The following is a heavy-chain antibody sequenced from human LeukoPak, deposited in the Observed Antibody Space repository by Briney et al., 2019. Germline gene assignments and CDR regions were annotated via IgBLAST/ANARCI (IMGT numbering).Heavy chain of an antibody. V-gene: IGHV4-59*12. Sequence: SETLSLTCTVSGGSIGTYSWNWIRQPPGKGLEWIGYIYYSGTTNYNPSLKSRVTISVDTSKNQFSLKLSSVTAADTAVYYCARAFVRSIAARPYYYYGMDVWGQGTTVTVSS. J-gene: IGHJ6*02. D-gene: IGHD6-6*01. CDR1: GGSIGTYS. CDR3: ARAFVRSIAARPYYYYGMDV. CDR2: IYYSGTT.